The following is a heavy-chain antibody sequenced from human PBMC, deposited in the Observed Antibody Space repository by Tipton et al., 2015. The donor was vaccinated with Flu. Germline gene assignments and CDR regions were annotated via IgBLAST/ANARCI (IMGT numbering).Heavy chain of an antibody. CDR1: GFTFSNYA. CDR2: ITNSGDYT. D-gene: IGHD1-26*01. Sequence: SLRLSCAASGFTFSNYAMAWVRQAPGKGLEWVSSITNSGDYTYYADSVKGRFTISRDNSKNTLYLRMNSLRAEDTSIYYCAIIGGGSYYGGDFWGQGTLVTVSS. J-gene: IGHJ4*02. V-gene: IGHV3-23*01. CDR3: AIIGGGSYYGGDF.